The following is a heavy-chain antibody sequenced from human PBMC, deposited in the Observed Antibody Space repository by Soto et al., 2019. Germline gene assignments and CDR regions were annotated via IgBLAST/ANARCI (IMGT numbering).Heavy chain of an antibody. CDR1: GGSISSGGYY. D-gene: IGHD2-15*01. CDR2: IYYSGST. CDR3: ARGGGSCYSPFCWWFDP. V-gene: IGHV4-31*03. Sequence: QVQLQESGPGLVKPSQTLSLTCTVSGGSISSGGYYWSWIRQHPGKGLEWIGYIYYSGSTYYNPSLKSRVTISVDTSKNQFSLKLSSVTAADTAVYYCARGGGSCYSPFCWWFDPWGQGTLVTVSS. J-gene: IGHJ5*02.